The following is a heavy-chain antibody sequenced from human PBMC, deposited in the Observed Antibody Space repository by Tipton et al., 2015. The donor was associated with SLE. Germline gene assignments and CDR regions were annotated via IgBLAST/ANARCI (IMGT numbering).Heavy chain of an antibody. CDR2: IYSGGST. CDR1: NGSIGSDY. Sequence: GLVKPSETLSLTCSVSNGSIGSDYWTWVRQAPGKGLEWVSVIYSGGSTYYADSVKGRFTISRDNSKNTLYLQMNSLRAEDTAVYYCMAGAPGGMNVWGQGTTVTVSS. V-gene: IGHV3-66*02. CDR3: MAGAPGGMNV. D-gene: IGHD1-26*01. J-gene: IGHJ6*02.